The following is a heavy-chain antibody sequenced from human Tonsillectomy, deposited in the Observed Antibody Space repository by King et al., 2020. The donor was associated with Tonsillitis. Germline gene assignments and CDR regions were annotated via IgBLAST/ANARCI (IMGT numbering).Heavy chain of an antibody. V-gene: IGHV1-8*01. J-gene: IGHJ6*02. CDR1: GYTFTSHE. Sequence: VQLVESGAEVKKPGASVKVSCEASGYTFTSHEITWVRHVTGQGLKYMGWMNPNSGSTGFPQKFQGRVTMTRDNSISTAYMELRSLRTEETTVYYCAGQFLNSGHYYYYGLDVWGQGTTVIVSS. CDR2: MNPNSGST. CDR3: AGQFLNSGHYYYYGLDV. D-gene: IGHD5-12*01.